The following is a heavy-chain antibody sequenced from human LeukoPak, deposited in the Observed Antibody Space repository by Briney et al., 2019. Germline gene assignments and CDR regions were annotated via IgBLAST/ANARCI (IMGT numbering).Heavy chain of an antibody. CDR1: GGSISSSSYY. V-gene: IGHV4-39*07. CDR2: IYYSGST. Sequence: PSETLSLTCTVSGGSISSSSYYWGWIRQPPGKGLEWIGSIYYSGSTYYNPSLKSRVTISVDTSKNQFSLKLSSVTAADTAVYYCARAPQRGYYGSGLNPFDYWGQGTLVTVSS. CDR3: ARAPQRGYYGSGLNPFDY. J-gene: IGHJ4*02. D-gene: IGHD3-10*01.